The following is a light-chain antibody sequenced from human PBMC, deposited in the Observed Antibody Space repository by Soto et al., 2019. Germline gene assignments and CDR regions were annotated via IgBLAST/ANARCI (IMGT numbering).Light chain of an antibody. CDR2: GAS. V-gene: IGKV3-15*01. CDR3: QQYNNWPWT. J-gene: IGKJ1*01. Sequence: EIVITQSLATLSVSPGGRATLSCRASQSISDTLAWYQQKPGQAPRLLIYGASTRAPGFPARFSGSGSGTDFTLTIICLQSEDFAVYYCQQYNNWPWTFDQGTKV. CDR1: QSISDT.